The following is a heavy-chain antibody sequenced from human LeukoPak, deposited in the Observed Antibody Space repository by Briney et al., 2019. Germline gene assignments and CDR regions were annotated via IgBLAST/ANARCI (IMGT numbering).Heavy chain of an antibody. Sequence: GASVKVSCKASGGTFSSYAISWVRQAPGQGLEWMGGIIPIFGTANYAQKFQGRVTITADESTSTAYMELSSLRSEDTAVYYCAITGVPADMPYYYYGMDVWGQGTTVTVSS. CDR1: GGTFSSYA. D-gene: IGHD2-2*01. CDR3: AITGVPADMPYYYYGMDV. CDR2: IIPIFGTA. J-gene: IGHJ6*02. V-gene: IGHV1-69*13.